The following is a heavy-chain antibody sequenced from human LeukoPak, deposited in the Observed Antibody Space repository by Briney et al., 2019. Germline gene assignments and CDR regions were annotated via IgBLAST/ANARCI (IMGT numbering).Heavy chain of an antibody. CDR2: IIPIFGTA. V-gene: IGHV1-69*05. J-gene: IGHJ6*03. CDR1: GGTFSSYA. Sequence: ASVKVSCKASGGTFSSYAISWVRQAPGQGLEWMGGIIPIFGTANYAQKFQGRVTITTDESTSTAYMELSSLRSEDTAVYYCARSPRIAARRYYYYYMDVWGKGTTVTVSS. D-gene: IGHD6-6*01. CDR3: ARSPRIAARRYYYYYMDV.